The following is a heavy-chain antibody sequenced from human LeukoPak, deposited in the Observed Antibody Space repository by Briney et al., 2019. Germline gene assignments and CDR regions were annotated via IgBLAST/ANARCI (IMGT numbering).Heavy chain of an antibody. CDR2: INHSGST. CDR1: GGSFSGYY. J-gene: IGHJ5*02. Sequence: SETLSLTCAVYGGSFSGYYWSWIRQPPGKGLEWIGEINHSGSTNYNPSLKSRVTISVDTSKNQFSLKPSSVTAADTAVYYCARGLVVPAANSVRFDPWGQGTLVTVSS. V-gene: IGHV4-34*01. D-gene: IGHD2-2*01. CDR3: ARGLVVPAANSVRFDP.